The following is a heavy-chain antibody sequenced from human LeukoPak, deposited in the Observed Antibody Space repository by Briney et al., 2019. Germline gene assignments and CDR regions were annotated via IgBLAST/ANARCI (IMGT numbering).Heavy chain of an antibody. CDR2: IYYSGST. D-gene: IGHD3-10*01. CDR3: AGSRLLWFGELAYYYYYYIDV. J-gene: IGHJ6*03. Sequence: SETLSLTCTVSGGSISSHYWRWLRQPPGKGGEGIGYIYYSGSTNYNPSLKSRVTISVDTSKTQFSLNLSSVTAADTAVYYCAGSRLLWFGELAYYYYYYIDVWGKGTTVTVSS. CDR1: GGSISSHY. V-gene: IGHV4-59*11.